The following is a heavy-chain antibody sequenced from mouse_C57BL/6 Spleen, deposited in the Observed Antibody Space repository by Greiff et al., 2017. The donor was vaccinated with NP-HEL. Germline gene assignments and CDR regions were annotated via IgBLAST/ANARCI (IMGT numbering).Heavy chain of an antibody. CDR3: ARDDGYSGY. CDR2: IYPGDGDT. V-gene: IGHV1-82*01. J-gene: IGHJ2*01. D-gene: IGHD2-3*01. CDR1: GYAFSSSW. Sequence: SGPELVKPGASVKISCKASGYAFSSSWMNWVKQRPGKGLEWIGRIYPGDGDTNYIGKFKGKATLTADKSSSTAYMQLSSLTSEDSAVYFCARDDGYSGYWGQGTTLTVSS.